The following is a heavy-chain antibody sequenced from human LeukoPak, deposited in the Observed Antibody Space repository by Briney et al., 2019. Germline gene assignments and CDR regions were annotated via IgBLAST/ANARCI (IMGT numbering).Heavy chain of an antibody. CDR1: GYTLTELS. V-gene: IGHV1-24*01. CDR3: ATDSSSGWSFDY. CDR2: FDPEDGET. D-gene: IGHD6-19*01. J-gene: IGHJ4*02. Sequence: ASVKVSCKVSGYTLTELSMHWVRQAPGKGLEWMGGFDPEDGETIYAQKFQGRVTMTEDTSTDTAYMKLSSLRSENTAVYYCATDSSSGWSFDYWGQGTLVTVSS.